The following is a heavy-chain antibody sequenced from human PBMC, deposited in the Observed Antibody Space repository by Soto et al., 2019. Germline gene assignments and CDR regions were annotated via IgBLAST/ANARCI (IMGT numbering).Heavy chain of an antibody. D-gene: IGHD3-22*01. J-gene: IGHJ3*02. CDR2: IWSDGSRK. CDR3: ATGHDSSGYYGVHM. CDR1: GFTFSDYG. V-gene: IGHV3-33*01. Sequence: QVQLVESGGGVVQPGRSLRLSCAASGFTFSDYGMHWVRQAPGKGLEWVAVIWSDGSRKDYAESVQGRFTVSRDNSMNTLYLKMNSVRAEDTAVYYCATGHDSSGYYGVHMWGQGTMVTVSS.